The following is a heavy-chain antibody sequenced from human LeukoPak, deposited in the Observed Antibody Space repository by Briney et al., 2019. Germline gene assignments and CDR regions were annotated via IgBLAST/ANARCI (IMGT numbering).Heavy chain of an antibody. V-gene: IGHV4-39*01. J-gene: IGHJ6*02. Sequence: SETLSLTCTVSGGSISSSSYYWGWIRQPPGKGLAWIGSIYYSGSTYYNPSLKSRVTISVDTSKNQFSLKLSSVTAADTAVYYCASLSSGWYYYYYGMDVWGQGTTVTVSS. CDR2: IYYSGST. D-gene: IGHD6-19*01. CDR1: GGSISSSSYY. CDR3: ASLSSGWYYYYYGMDV.